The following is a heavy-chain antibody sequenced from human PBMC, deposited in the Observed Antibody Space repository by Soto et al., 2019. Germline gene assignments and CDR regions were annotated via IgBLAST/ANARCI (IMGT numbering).Heavy chain of an antibody. CDR3: GRAHRDLQKLVHYYYSMNV. D-gene: IGHD6-13*01. CDR2: IHYSGST. Sequence: SETLSLTCAVYGGSFSGYYWSWIRQPPGKGLEWIGSIHYSGSTYHNPSLKSRVTISVDTSKNQFSPKLTSVTAADTAVYYCGRAHRDLQKLVHYYYSMNVWGQGTTVTVSS. J-gene: IGHJ6*02. CDR1: GGSFSGYY. V-gene: IGHV4-30-4*01.